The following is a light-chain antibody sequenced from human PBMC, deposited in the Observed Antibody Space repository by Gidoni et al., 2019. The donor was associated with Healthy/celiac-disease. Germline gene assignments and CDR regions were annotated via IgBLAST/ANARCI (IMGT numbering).Light chain of an antibody. J-gene: IGLJ1*01. CDR3: QSYDSSLSGSGV. Sequence: QSVLTQPPSVSGAPGQRVTISCTGSSSNIGAGYAVHWYQQLPGPAPKLLIYGNSNRPSGVPDRFSGSKSGTSASLAITGLQAEDEADYYCQSYDSSLSGSGVFGTGTKVTVL. CDR2: GNS. CDR1: SSNIGAGYA. V-gene: IGLV1-40*01.